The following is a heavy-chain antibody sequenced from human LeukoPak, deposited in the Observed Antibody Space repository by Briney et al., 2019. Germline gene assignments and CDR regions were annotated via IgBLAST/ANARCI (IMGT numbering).Heavy chain of an antibody. CDR1: GYTFTSYG. J-gene: IGHJ6*03. CDR3: ARADYCSSTSCYNSYMDV. D-gene: IGHD2-2*02. Sequence: ASVKVPCKASGYTFTSYGISWVRQAPGQGLEWMGWITTNNGNTYYAQKLQGRVTMTTDTSTTTAYMELRSLRSDDTAVYYCARADYCSSTSCYNSYMDVWGKGTTVTVSS. V-gene: IGHV1-18*01. CDR2: ITTNNGNT.